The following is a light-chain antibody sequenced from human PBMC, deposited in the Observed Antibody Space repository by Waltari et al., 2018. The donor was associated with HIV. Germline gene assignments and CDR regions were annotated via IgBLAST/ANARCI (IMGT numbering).Light chain of an antibody. CDR2: EVS. V-gene: IGLV2-14*01. Sequence: QSALTQPASVSGSPGQSITISCTGPSSDVGYYNYVPWYQQHPGKAPKLMIYEVSDRPSGVSNRFSGSKSGNTASLTISGLQAEDEADYFCASYTSSSTLEFGGGTKLTVL. CDR3: ASYTSSSTLE. J-gene: IGLJ3*02. CDR1: SSDVGYYNY.